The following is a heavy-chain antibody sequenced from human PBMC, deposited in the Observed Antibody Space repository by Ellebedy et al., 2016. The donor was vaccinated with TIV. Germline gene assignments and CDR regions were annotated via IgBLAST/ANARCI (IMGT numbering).Heavy chain of an antibody. CDR3: ARGVGGMRGRIDS. V-gene: IGHV3-30*04. J-gene: IGHJ4*02. D-gene: IGHD6-19*01. Sequence: GGSLRLXXAASGFTFDSHSMHWVRQAPGKGLEWVAFISSSGHIQYYTDSVKGRFTISRDNSKNALYLYMNSLRGEDTAIYFCARGVGGMRGRIDSWGQGTLVAVSS. CDR1: GFTFDSHS. CDR2: ISSSGHIQ.